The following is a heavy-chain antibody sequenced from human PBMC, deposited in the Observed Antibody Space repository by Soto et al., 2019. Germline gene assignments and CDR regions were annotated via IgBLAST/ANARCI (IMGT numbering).Heavy chain of an antibody. D-gene: IGHD3-10*01. Sequence: EVQLLESGGGLVQPGGSLRLSCGVSGFTLKDFEMNWVRQAPGKGLEWLAYIEGSGTTKKYADSVRGRFTISRDNPNNSLFLQMSSLSAADTAIYYCARGFGRFNYWGQGTLVSVSS. CDR1: GFTLKDFE. CDR3: ARGFGRFNY. V-gene: IGHV3-48*03. CDR2: IEGSGTTK. J-gene: IGHJ4*02.